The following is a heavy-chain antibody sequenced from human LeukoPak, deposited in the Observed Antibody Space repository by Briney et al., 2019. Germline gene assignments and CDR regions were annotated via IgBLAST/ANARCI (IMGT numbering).Heavy chain of an antibody. J-gene: IGHJ4*02. CDR2: ISSSGSST. V-gene: IGHV3-23*01. CDR3: AKDYGPLTSD. Sequence: PGGSLRLSCAASGFTFSSSAMSWVRQAPGKGLEWVSSISSSGSSTYYADSVKGRFTISRDNSKNSLYLQMNSLRAEDTALYYCAKDYGPLTSDWGKGTLVTVSS. D-gene: IGHD4-17*01. CDR1: GFTFSSSA.